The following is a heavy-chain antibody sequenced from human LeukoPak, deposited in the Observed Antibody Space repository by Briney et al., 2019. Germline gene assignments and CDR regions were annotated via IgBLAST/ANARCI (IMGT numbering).Heavy chain of an antibody. CDR1: GYTFTSNG. J-gene: IGHJ4*02. V-gene: IGHV1-18*01. Sequence: GASVKVSCKASGYTFTSNGISWVRQAPGQGLEWMGWISAYNGNTNYAQKLQGRVTMTTDTSTSTAYMELRSLRSDDTAVYYCARGARWLQIDHLDYWGQGTLVTVSS. D-gene: IGHD5-24*01. CDR3: ARGARWLQIDHLDY. CDR2: ISAYNGNT.